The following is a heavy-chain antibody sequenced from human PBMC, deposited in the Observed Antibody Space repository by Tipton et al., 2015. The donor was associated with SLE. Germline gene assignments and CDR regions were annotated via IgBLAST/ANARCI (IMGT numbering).Heavy chain of an antibody. CDR2: ISPRDSDI. J-gene: IGHJ4*01. V-gene: IGHV5-51*01. CDR3: ARQAVAGQPFDY. D-gene: IGHD6-19*01. Sequence: VQLVQSGAEVKKPGESLKISCKGSGYSFSNYWIGWVRQMPGKGLEWMGIISPRDSDIRESPSFQGQVTMSVDKSISTAYLQWTSLRASDTAMYCCARQAVAGQPFDYWGQGALCTVSS. CDR1: GYSFSNYW.